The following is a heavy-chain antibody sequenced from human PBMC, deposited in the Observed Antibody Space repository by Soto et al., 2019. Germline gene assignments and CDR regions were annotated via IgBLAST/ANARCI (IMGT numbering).Heavy chain of an antibody. J-gene: IGHJ3*02. Sequence: SDTLSLTCAVYGGSFSGYYWSWIRQPPGKGLEWIGEINHSGSTNYNPSLKSRVTISVDTSKNQFSLKLSSVTAADTAVYYCARDTYYYGSKAFDIWGQGTMVT. CDR2: INHSGST. CDR1: GGSFSGYY. CDR3: ARDTYYYGSKAFDI. D-gene: IGHD3-10*01. V-gene: IGHV4-34*01.